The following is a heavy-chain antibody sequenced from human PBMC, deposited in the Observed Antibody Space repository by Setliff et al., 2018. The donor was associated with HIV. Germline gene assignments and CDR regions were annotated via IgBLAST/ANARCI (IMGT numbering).Heavy chain of an antibody. J-gene: IGHJ4*02. CDR2: IHSSGST. CDR1: GDSIISSRNF. V-gene: IGHV4-39*01. Sequence: KPSETLSLTCTVSGDSIISSRNFWGWIRQPPGKGLEWIGNIHSSGSTYYNPSLKSRVFISVDLSINQLSLKLHSVTAADTAVYYCASSEDSGTYGEPYDSWGQGALVTVSS. D-gene: IGHD1-26*01. CDR3: ASSEDSGTYGEPYDS.